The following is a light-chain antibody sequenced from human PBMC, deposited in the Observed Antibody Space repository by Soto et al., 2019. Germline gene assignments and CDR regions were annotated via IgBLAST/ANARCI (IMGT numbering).Light chain of an antibody. J-gene: IGLJ1*01. Sequence: QSVLTQPPSVSVAPGQKVTISCSGSGSNTGKNYVSWYQQLPGTAPKLLIYEDSRRPSGIPDRFSGSKSGTSATLGITGLQTGDEADYYCGSWDSSLSAVVFGTGTKLTLL. CDR2: EDS. CDR1: GSNTGKNY. V-gene: IGLV1-51*02. CDR3: GSWDSSLSAVV.